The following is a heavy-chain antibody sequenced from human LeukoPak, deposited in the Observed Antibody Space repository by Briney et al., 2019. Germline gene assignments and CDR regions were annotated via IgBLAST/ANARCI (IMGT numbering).Heavy chain of an antibody. CDR2: IWYDGSSK. CDR1: GFTFSSYG. CDR3: TRDSGTYNWFDP. J-gene: IGHJ5*02. V-gene: IGHV3-33*01. D-gene: IGHD1-26*01. Sequence: GGSLRLSCAASGFTFSSYGMHWVRQAPGKGLEWVALIWYDGSSKYYRDSVKGRFTISRDNSKNTLYLQMKSLKTEDTALYYCTRDSGTYNWFDPWGQGTLVTVSS.